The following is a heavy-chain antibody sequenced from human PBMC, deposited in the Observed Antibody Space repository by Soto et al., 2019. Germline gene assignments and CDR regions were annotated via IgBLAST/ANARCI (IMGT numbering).Heavy chain of an antibody. CDR3: ARDLVGYYYYGMDV. CDR1: GGSISSYY. J-gene: IGHJ6*02. CDR2: IYYSGST. Sequence: SETLSLTCTVSGGSISSYYWSWIRQPPGKGLEWIGYIYYSGSTNYNPSLKSRVTISVDTSKNQFSLKLSSVTAADTAVYYCARDLVGYYYYGMDVWGQGTTVTVSS. D-gene: IGHD2-21*01. V-gene: IGHV4-59*01.